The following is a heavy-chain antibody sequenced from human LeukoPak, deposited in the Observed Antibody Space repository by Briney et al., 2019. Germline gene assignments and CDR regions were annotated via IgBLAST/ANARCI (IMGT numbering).Heavy chain of an antibody. Sequence: ASVKVSCKASGYTFTSYGISWVRQAPGQGLEWMGWIGAYSGNTNYAQMLQGRVTLTTDTSTSTAFMELRSLGSDDTAVYYCARDQIAAAGKNVDYWGQGTLVTVSS. J-gene: IGHJ4*02. CDR2: IGAYSGNT. CDR3: ARDQIAAAGKNVDY. D-gene: IGHD6-13*01. V-gene: IGHV1-18*01. CDR1: GYTFTSYG.